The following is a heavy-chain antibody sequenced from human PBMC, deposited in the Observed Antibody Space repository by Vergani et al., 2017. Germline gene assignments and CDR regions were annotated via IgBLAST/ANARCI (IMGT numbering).Heavy chain of an antibody. CDR3: ARAMGLTTVTTRWFDP. V-gene: IGHV4-39*07. CDR2: IYYSGST. CDR1: GGSISSSSYY. D-gene: IGHD4-17*01. Sequence: QLQLQESGPGLVKPSETLSLTCTVSGGSISSSSYYWGWIRQPPGKGLEWIGSIYYSGSTYYNPSLKSRVTISVDTSKNQFSLKLSSVTAADTAVYYCARAMGLTTVTTRWFDPWGQGTLVTVSS. J-gene: IGHJ5*02.